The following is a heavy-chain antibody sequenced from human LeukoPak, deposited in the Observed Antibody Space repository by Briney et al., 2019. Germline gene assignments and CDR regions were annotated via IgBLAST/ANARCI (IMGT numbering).Heavy chain of an antibody. CDR3: ARGGYYYGSGSYVPSWFDP. J-gene: IGHJ5*02. CDR2: INHSGST. V-gene: IGHV4-34*01. Sequence: SETLSLTCAVYGGSFSGYYWSWIRQPPGKGLEWIGEINHSGSTNYNPSLKSRVTISVDTSKNQFSLKLSSVTAADTAVYYCARGGYYYGSGSYVPSWFDPWGQGTLVTVSS. D-gene: IGHD3-10*01. CDR1: GGSFSGYY.